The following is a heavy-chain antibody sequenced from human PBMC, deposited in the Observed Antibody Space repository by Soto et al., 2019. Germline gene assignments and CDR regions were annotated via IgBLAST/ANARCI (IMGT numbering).Heavy chain of an antibody. CDR3: ARQVYYYDTSALSGGWFDP. CDR1: GGSISSSSYY. D-gene: IGHD3-22*01. J-gene: IGHJ5*02. V-gene: IGHV4-39*01. CDR2: IYYSGST. Sequence: QLQLQESGPGLVKPSETLSLTCTVSGGSISSSSYYWGWNRQPPGKGLEWIGSIYYSGSTYYNPSLKSRVTISVDTSKNQSSRKLSSVTAADTAVYYCARQVYYYDTSALSGGWFDPWGQGTLVTVSS.